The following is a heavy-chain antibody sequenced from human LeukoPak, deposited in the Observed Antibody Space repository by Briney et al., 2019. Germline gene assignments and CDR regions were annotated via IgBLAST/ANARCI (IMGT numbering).Heavy chain of an antibody. CDR3: ARDVVETEDYFDY. CDR1: GFTFSSYW. D-gene: IGHD2-15*01. Sequence: GGSLRLSCAASGFTFSSYWMHWVRHAPGKGLVWVSRINGDGSSTSYADSVKGRFTISRDNAKNTLYLQMNSLRAEDTAVYYCARDVVETEDYFDYWGQGTLVTVSS. CDR2: INGDGSST. J-gene: IGHJ4*02. V-gene: IGHV3-74*01.